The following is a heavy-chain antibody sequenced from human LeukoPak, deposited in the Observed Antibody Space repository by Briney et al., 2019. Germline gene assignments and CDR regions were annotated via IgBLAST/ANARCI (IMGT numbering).Heavy chain of an antibody. D-gene: IGHD5/OR15-5a*01. CDR2: IWYDGSNT. Sequence: GGSLRLSCAASGFTFRSYAMSWVRQAPGKGLEWVAMIWYDGSNTYYADSVKGRFTISRDNSKNTLFLQMDSLRAEDTAVYYCARDRSTTHFDYWGQGTLVTVSS. J-gene: IGHJ4*02. V-gene: IGHV3-33*08. CDR1: GFTFRSYA. CDR3: ARDRSTTHFDY.